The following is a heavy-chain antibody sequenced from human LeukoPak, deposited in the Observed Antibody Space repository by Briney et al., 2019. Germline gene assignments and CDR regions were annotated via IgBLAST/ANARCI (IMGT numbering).Heavy chain of an antibody. CDR3: AKEHDLWHEEGNWFDT. J-gene: IGHJ5*02. V-gene: IGHV3-23*01. D-gene: IGHD3-3*01. CDR2: INDDTP. CDR1: GFTFDDYG. Sequence: GGSLRLSCATSGFTFDDYGMSRVRQAPGKGLEWVSAINDDTPYYTDSVKGRFTVSRDNSKDTLYLHLNSLRAEDTAIYYCAKEHDLWHEEGNWFDTWGQGVLVTVSS.